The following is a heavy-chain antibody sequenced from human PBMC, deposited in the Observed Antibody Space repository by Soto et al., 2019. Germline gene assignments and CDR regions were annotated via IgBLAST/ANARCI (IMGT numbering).Heavy chain of an antibody. D-gene: IGHD1-1*01. Sequence: PVGSLRRSSATSGFTFNNAWLNWLCQAPGKGLEWVGRIKSKFDGGTTDYAAPVKGRFTISRDDSKNTMYLQMNSLTTDDTAVYYCATKYHASPRTLEYWGQGT. J-gene: IGHJ4*02. CDR2: IKSKFDGGTT. CDR3: ATKYHASPRTLEY. V-gene: IGHV3-15*07. CDR1: GFTFNNAW.